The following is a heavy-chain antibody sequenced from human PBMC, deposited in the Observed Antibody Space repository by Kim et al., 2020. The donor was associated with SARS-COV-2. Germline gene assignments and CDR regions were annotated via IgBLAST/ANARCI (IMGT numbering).Heavy chain of an antibody. CDR2: ISWNSGSI. CDR1: GFTFGDYA. V-gene: IGHV3-9*01. D-gene: IGHD3-22*01. CDR3: AKDISRITMMNWFDP. Sequence: GGSLRLSCAASGFTFGDYAMHWVRQAPGKGLEWVSGISWNSGSIGYADSVKGRFTISRDNAKNSLYLQMNSMRAEDTALYYCAKDISRITMMNWFDPWGQGTLVTVSS. J-gene: IGHJ5*02.